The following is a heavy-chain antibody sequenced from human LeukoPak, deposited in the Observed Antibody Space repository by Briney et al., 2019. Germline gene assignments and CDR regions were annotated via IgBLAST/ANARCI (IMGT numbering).Heavy chain of an antibody. CDR1: GFTFSSYA. D-gene: IGHD3/OR15-3a*01. CDR3: AKGVDYQKLEH. V-gene: IGHV3-23*01. J-gene: IGHJ4*02. CDR2: ISGSGGST. Sequence: PGGSLRLSCAASGFTFSSYAMSWVRQAPGKGLEWVSAISGSGGSTYYADSVKGRFTISRDTSKNTLYLQINSLRAEDTAVYYCAKGVDYQKLEHWGQGTLVTVSS.